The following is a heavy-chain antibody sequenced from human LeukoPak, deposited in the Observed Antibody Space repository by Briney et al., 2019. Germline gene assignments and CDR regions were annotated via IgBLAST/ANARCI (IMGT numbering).Heavy chain of an antibody. CDR3: ARDKIVGATVLDY. J-gene: IGHJ4*02. D-gene: IGHD1-26*01. Sequence: GGSLRLSCAASGFTFSTYWMSWVRQAPGKGLEWVANMKQDGSEEYYVDSVKGRFTISRDNAKNSQYLQMNSLRAEDTAVYYCARDKIVGATVLDYWGQGSLVTVSS. CDR2: MKQDGSEE. CDR1: GFTFSTYW. V-gene: IGHV3-7*03.